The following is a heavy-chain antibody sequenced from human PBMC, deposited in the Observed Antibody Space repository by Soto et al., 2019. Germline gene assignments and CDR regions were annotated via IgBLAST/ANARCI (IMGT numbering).Heavy chain of an antibody. CDR3: ARSPPLGYDYIWGSYRRNYYYYMDV. Sequence: PGGSLRLSCAAAGFTFSSYGMHWVRQAPGKGLEWVAVIWYDGSNKYYADSVKGRFTISRDNSKNTLYLQMNSLRAEDTAVYYCARSPPLGYDYIWGSYRRNYYYYMDVWGKGTTVTVSS. D-gene: IGHD3-16*02. CDR2: IWYDGSNK. V-gene: IGHV3-33*01. CDR1: GFTFSSYG. J-gene: IGHJ6*03.